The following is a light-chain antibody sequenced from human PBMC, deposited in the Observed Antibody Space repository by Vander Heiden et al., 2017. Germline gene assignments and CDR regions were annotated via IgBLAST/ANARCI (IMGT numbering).Light chain of an antibody. Sequence: QSVLTQPPSASGTPGQRVTISCSGSSSHIGSNYVYWYQQRPETAPKLLLYRNNQRHSGAPDRFSGSKSGTAATMAISGLRSEDEADYYCAAWDDSLSGRVFGGGTKLNVL. CDR1: SSHIGSNY. CDR2: RNN. CDR3: AAWDDSLSGRV. J-gene: IGLJ3*02. V-gene: IGLV1-47*01.